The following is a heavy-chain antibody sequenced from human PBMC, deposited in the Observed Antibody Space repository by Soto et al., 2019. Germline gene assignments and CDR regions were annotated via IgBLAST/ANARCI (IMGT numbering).Heavy chain of an antibody. CDR3: ARHPRGGQQLVQGVY. J-gene: IGHJ4*02. V-gene: IGHV4-39*01. CDR1: GGSISSSSYY. Sequence: SETLSLTCTVSGGSISSSSYYWGWIRQPPGKGLEWIGSIYYSGSTYYNPSLKSRVTISVDTSKNQFSLKRSSVTAADTAVYYCARHPRGGQQLVQGVYWGQGTLVTVSS. CDR2: IYYSGST. D-gene: IGHD6-13*01.